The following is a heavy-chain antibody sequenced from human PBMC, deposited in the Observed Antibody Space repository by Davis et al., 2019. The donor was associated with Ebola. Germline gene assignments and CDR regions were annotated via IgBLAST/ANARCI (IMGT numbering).Heavy chain of an antibody. Sequence: PGGSLRLSCAASGFTFSSYGMHWVRQAPGKGLEWVAFIRYDGSNKYYADSVKGRFTISRDNSKNTLYLQMNSLRAEDTAVYYCARGPRYCSSTSCYVSDWGQGTLVTVSS. CDR1: GFTFSSYG. CDR2: IRYDGSNK. V-gene: IGHV3-30*02. CDR3: ARGPRYCSSTSCYVSD. J-gene: IGHJ4*02. D-gene: IGHD2-2*01.